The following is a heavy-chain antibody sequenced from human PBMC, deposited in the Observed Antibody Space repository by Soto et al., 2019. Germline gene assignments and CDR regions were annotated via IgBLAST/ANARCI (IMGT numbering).Heavy chain of an antibody. CDR3: ARDRYDYVWGSYRYAKGFDY. D-gene: IGHD3-16*02. J-gene: IGHJ4*02. V-gene: IGHV3-74*01. CDR1: GFTFSNYW. CDR2: INSDGSTT. Sequence: GGSLRLSCAASGFTFSNYWMHWVRQAPGKGLVWVSRINSDGSTTSYADSVKGRFTISRDYAKNTLYLQMNSLRAEDTAVYYCARDRYDYVWGSYRYAKGFDYWGQGTLVTVSS.